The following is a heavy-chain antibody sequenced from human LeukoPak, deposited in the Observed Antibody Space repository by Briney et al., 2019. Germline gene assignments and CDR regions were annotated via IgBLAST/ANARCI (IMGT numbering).Heavy chain of an antibody. J-gene: IGHJ6*03. CDR3: ARVNYDILTGPLYYYYYYMDV. CDR2: IYHSGST. CDR1: GGSISTYY. V-gene: IGHV4-38-2*02. D-gene: IGHD3-9*01. Sequence: PSETLSLTCTVSGGSISTYYWGWIRQPPGKGLEWIGSIYHSGSTYYNPSLKSRVTISVDTSKNQFSLKLSSVTAADTAVYYCARVNYDILTGPLYYYYYYMDVWGKGTTVTVSS.